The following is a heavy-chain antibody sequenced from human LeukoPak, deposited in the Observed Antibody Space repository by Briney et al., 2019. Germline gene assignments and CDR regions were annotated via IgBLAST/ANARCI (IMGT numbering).Heavy chain of an antibody. D-gene: IGHD6-13*01. CDR3: ARVPNIAAAGTFSYYYYYMDV. Sequence: GGSLRLSCAASGFTFSSYSMNWVRQAPGKGLEWVSYICSSSSTIYYADSVTGRFTISRDNAKNSLYLQMNSLRAEDTAVYYCARVPNIAAAGTFSYYYYYMDVWGKGTTVTVSS. CDR2: ICSSSSTI. J-gene: IGHJ6*03. CDR1: GFTFSSYS. V-gene: IGHV3-48*04.